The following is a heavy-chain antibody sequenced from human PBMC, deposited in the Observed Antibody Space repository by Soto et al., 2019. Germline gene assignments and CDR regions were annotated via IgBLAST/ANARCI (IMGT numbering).Heavy chain of an antibody. V-gene: IGHV1-69*13. CDR2: IIPIFGTA. Sequence: ASVKVSCKXSGGTFSSYAISWVRQAPGQGLEWMGGIIPIFGTANYAQKFQGRVTITADESTSTAYMELSSLRAEDTAVYYCATDPRLYYYYGMDVWGQGTTVTVSS. CDR3: ATDPRLYYYYGMDV. J-gene: IGHJ6*02. CDR1: GGTFSSYA.